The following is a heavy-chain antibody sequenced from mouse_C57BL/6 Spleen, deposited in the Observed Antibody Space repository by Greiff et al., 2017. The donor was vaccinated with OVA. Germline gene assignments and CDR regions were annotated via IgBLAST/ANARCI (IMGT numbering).Heavy chain of an antibody. Sequence: VQLKESGPGLVKPSQSLSLTCSVTGYSITSGYYWNWIRQFPGNKLEWMGYISYDGSNNYNPSLKNRISITRDTSKNQFFLKLNSVTTEDTATYYCARDGNYGSPFAYWGQGTLVTVSA. CDR2: ISYDGSN. D-gene: IGHD1-1*01. CDR3: ARDGNYGSPFAY. CDR1: GYSITSGYY. V-gene: IGHV3-6*01. J-gene: IGHJ3*01.